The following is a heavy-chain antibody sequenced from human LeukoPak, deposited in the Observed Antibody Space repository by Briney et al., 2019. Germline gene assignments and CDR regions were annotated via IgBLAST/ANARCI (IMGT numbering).Heavy chain of an antibody. CDR2: ISGSGGST. CDR1: GFTFSSYA. J-gene: IGHJ5*02. V-gene: IGHV3-23*01. D-gene: IGHD1-1*01. Sequence: PGGSLRLSCAASGFTFSSYAMSWVRQAPGKGLEWVSAISGSGGSTYYADSVKGRFTISRDNAKNSLYLQMDSLRAEDTAVYYCARDQGNGCFDPWGQGSLVTVSS. CDR3: ARDQGNGCFDP.